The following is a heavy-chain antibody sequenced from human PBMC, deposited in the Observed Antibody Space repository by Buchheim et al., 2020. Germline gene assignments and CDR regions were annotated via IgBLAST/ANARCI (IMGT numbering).Heavy chain of an antibody. CDR2: INSDGSST. CDR3: ARDLGGLWGPREEYYFDY. V-gene: IGHV3-74*01. CDR1: GFTFSSYW. J-gene: IGHJ4*02. Sequence: EVQLVESGGGLVQPGGSLRLSCAASGFTFSSYWMHWVRQAPGKGLVWVSRINSDGSSTSYADSGEGRFTIPRENAKNTLYLQMNSLRAEDTAVYYCARDLGGLWGPREEYYFDYWGQGTL. D-gene: IGHD3-10*01.